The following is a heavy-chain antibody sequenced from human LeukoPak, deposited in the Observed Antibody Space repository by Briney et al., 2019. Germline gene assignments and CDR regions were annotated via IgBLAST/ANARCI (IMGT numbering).Heavy chain of an antibody. J-gene: IGHJ6*03. CDR2: IYYSGST. V-gene: IGHV4-39*01. CDR1: GGSISSSSYY. Sequence: SETLSLTCTVSGGSISSSSYYWGWIRQPPGKGLEWIGSIYYSGSTYYNPSLKSRVTISVDTSKNQFSLKLSSVTAADTAVYYCARRTPSIVGATSGYYYYYMDVWGKGTTVTVSS. D-gene: IGHD1-26*01. CDR3: ARRTPSIVGATSGYYYYYMDV.